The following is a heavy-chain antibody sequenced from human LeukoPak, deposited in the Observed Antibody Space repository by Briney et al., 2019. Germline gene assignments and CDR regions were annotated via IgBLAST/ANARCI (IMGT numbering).Heavy chain of an antibody. D-gene: IGHD3-16*01. CDR3: AKDSLADIDY. Sequence: GGSLRLSCAASGFIFSTYGMYWVRQAPGKGLEWLAFIRHDGSIKNYADSAKGRSTISRDNSKNTLYLQMNSLRAEDTAVYYCAKDSLADIDYWGQGTLVTVSS. J-gene: IGHJ4*02. CDR2: IRHDGSIK. V-gene: IGHV3-30*02. CDR1: GFIFSTYG.